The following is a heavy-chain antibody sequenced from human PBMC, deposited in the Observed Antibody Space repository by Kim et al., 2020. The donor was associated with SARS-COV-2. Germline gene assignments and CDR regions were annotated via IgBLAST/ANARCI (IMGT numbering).Heavy chain of an antibody. CDR3: VREPRISGWFES. CDR2: ISYKGDT. Sequence: SETLSLTCTVSAGSISDHFWSWIRQPPGRKLEWIGYISYKGDTNYNPSLRSRVTMSLDTSKSQFSLTLGSVTAADTAVYYCVREPRISGWFESWGQGTLVTVSS. CDR1: AGSISDHF. V-gene: IGHV4-59*11. D-gene: IGHD6-19*01. J-gene: IGHJ5*01.